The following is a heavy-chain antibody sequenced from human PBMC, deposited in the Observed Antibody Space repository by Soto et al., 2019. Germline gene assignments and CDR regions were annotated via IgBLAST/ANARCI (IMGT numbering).Heavy chain of an antibody. CDR3: ARDLAGVYSSGWYYYGMDV. J-gene: IGHJ6*02. Sequence: GGSLRLSCAASGFTFSSYSMNWVRQAPGKGLEWVSYISSSSSTIYYADSVKGRFTISRDNAKNSLYLQMNSLRSEDTAVYYCARDLAGVYSSGWYYYGMDVWGQGTTVTVSS. D-gene: IGHD6-19*01. V-gene: IGHV3-48*01. CDR2: ISSSSSTI. CDR1: GFTFSSYS.